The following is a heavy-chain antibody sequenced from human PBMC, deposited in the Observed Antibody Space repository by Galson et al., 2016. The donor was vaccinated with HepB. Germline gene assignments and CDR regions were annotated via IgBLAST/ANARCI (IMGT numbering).Heavy chain of an antibody. CDR2: ISAYNGNT. Sequence: SVKVSCKASGYTFTNYGITWVRQAPGQGLECMGWISAYNGNTIYVQKLQGRVTMTTDTSTSTAYMELRSLRSDDTAVYFCTRAGVSVAASDFWGQGTLVTVSS. J-gene: IGHJ4*02. CDR3: TRAGVSVAASDF. V-gene: IGHV1-18*01. CDR1: GYTFTNYG. D-gene: IGHD6-19*01.